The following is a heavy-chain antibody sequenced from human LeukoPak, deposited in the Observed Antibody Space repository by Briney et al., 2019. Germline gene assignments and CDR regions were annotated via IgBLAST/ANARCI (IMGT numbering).Heavy chain of an antibody. CDR2: IKVDGSAI. V-gene: IGHV3-7*01. CDR3: TRDRQRPRLYEMDI. Sequence: PGGSLRLSCAAYGFTFSMYWMSWVRQAPGKGPEWMANIKVDGSAIYYVDFVKGQFTISIDNAKNKMYLQMNSLRADDTAVYYCTRDRQRPRLYEMDIWGQGTTVTVSS. J-gene: IGHJ6*02. D-gene: IGHD2-8*01. CDR1: GFTFSMYW.